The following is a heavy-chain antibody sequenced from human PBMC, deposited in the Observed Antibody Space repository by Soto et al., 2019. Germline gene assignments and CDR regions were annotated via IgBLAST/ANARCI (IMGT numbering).Heavy chain of an antibody. Sequence: TVSGGSVTSDEDYWTLIRQSPGKGLEWIGYISNSGSTGYNPSLKTRLSMSVDRSKNQFTLRLTSVTAADTAVYFCATERGSTYGYFDHWGQGTQVTVSS. D-gene: IGHD5-18*01. CDR1: GGSVTSDEDY. CDR3: ATERGSTYGYFDH. V-gene: IGHV4-30-4*01. J-gene: IGHJ4*02. CDR2: ISNSGST.